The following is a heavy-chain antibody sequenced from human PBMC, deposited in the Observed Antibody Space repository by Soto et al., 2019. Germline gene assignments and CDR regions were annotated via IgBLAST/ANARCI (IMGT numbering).Heavy chain of an antibody. J-gene: IGHJ4*02. CDR3: AKDDDTSSHYSLLDF. Sequence: QVQLVESGGGVVQPGTSLRLSCAASGFAFSYHGIHWVRQAPGKGLEWVAVTWAGGRGEYYADSVRGRFTISRDNSTTTVYMEMNSLRVEATAVYYCAKDDDTSSHYSLLDFRGQGTLGTVAA. V-gene: IGHV3-33*06. CDR1: GFAFSYHG. D-gene: IGHD3-22*01. CDR2: TWAGGRGE.